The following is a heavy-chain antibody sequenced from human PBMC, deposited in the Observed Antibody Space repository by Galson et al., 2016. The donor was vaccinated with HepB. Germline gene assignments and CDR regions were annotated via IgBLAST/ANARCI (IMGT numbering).Heavy chain of an antibody. CDR1: GFTFRTYG. D-gene: IGHD3-22*01. J-gene: IGHJ4*02. CDR3: ASGHDSDAYYYPDY. CDR2: IWYDGSNQ. V-gene: IGHV3-33*01. Sequence: SLRLSCAASGFTFRTYGMHWVRQAPGKGLEWVAVIWYDGSNQYYADSVKGRFTISRDNSKNTLYLQMNSLRVDDTAMYYCASGHDSDAYYYPDYWGQGTLVTVSS.